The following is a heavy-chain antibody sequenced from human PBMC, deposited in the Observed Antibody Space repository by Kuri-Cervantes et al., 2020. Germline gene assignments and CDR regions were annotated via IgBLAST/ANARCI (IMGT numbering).Heavy chain of an antibody. CDR2: IYYNGDT. Sequence: SETLSLTCTVSGGSISRSSSYYWGWIRQPPGKGLEWIGTIYYNGDTYYNPSLKSRVTISLDTSKNQFSLKLTFVTAADTAMYFCSGGGYWGQGTLVTVSS. V-gene: IGHV4-39*07. CDR1: GGSISRSSSYY. J-gene: IGHJ4*02. CDR3: SGGGY.